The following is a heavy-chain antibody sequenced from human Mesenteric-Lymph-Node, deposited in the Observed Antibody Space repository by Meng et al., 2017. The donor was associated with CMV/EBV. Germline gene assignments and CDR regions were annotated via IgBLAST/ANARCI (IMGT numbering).Heavy chain of an antibody. CDR1: RFTFSSYW. CDR3: VRDGTLGRGAFDM. Sequence: SWAASRFTFSSYWMTWVRQAPGKGLEWVANIKEEGSEKYYVDSVRGRFIISRDNAKSSLYLQMNSLRAEDTAVYYCVRDGTLGRGAFDMWGQGTMVTVSS. D-gene: IGHD1-1*01. J-gene: IGHJ3*02. CDR2: IKEEGSEK. V-gene: IGHV3-7*01.